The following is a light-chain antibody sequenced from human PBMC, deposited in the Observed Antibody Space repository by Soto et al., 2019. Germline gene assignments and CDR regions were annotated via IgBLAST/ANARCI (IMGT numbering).Light chain of an antibody. V-gene: IGKV1-5*03. J-gene: IGKJ1*01. Sequence: DIQMTQSPSTLSGSVGDRVTITCRASQTISSWLAWYQQKPGKAPKLLIYKASTLKSGVPSRLRGSGCGTEFTLTISSLQPDDFATYYCQHYNSYSEAFGQGTKVDIK. CDR2: KAS. CDR3: QHYNSYSEA. CDR1: QTISSW.